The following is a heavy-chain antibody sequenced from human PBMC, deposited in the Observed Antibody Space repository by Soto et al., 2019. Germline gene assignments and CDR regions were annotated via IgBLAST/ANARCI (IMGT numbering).Heavy chain of an antibody. D-gene: IGHD5-12*01. CDR3: ARTSGYAFDY. J-gene: IGHJ4*02. CDR1: GFTFSSYA. Sequence: EVQLVESGGGLDQPGGSLRLSCAASGFTFSSYAMHWVRQAPGKGLEYVSIINSNGGSTYYANSVKGRFTISRDNSKNTLYLQMGSLRAEDMAVYYCARTSGYAFDYWGQGTLVTVSS. CDR2: INSNGGST. V-gene: IGHV3-64*01.